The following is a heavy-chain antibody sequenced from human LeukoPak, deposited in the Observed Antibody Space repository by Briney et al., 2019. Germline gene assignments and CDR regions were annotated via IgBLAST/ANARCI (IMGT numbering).Heavy chain of an antibody. D-gene: IGHD3-10*01. V-gene: IGHV3-48*04. CDR1: GFTFSNYG. CDR3: ARSPNYKGYFDY. J-gene: IGHJ4*02. CDR2: ISSFSSTI. Sequence: PGGSLRLSYAASGFTFSNYGMHWVRQAPGKGLEWVSYISSFSSTIYYADSVMGRFTISRDNAKNSLYLQMNSLRAEDTAVYYCARSPNYKGYFDYWGQGTLVTVSS.